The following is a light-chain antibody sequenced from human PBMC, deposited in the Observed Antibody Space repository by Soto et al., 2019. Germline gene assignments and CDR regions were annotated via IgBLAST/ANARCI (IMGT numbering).Light chain of an antibody. CDR1: SSDIGGSRY. Sequence: QSALTQPASLSGSPGQSITISCAGTSSDIGGSRYVSWYQQHPGKAPKLIIYEVTYRPSGVPDRFSGSKSGNTASLTVSGLQAEDEADYYCSSFAGSNNFPYVFGTGTKVTVL. J-gene: IGLJ1*01. CDR2: EVT. V-gene: IGLV2-8*01. CDR3: SSFAGSNNFPYV.